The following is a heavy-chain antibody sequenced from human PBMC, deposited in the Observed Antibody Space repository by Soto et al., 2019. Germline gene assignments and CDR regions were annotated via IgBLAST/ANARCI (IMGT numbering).Heavy chain of an antibody. V-gene: IGHV3-30*18. CDR1: GFTFSSYG. J-gene: IGHJ4*02. CDR2: ISYDGSQK. D-gene: IGHD1-26*01. CDR3: VKEMAGRYSSGYHFDY. Sequence: QVQLVESGGGVVQPGKSLSLSCVASGFTFSSYGMHWVRQAPGKGLEWVALISYDGSQKYFGVSVKGRFTISRDNSKNTLDLEMNSLRGDDTALYYCVKEMAGRYSSGYHFDYWGQGTQVTVSS.